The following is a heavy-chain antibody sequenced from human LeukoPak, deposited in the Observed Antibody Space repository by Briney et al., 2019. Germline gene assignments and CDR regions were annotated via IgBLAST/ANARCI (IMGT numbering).Heavy chain of an antibody. D-gene: IGHD3-16*01. CDR2: INHSGST. CDR1: GGSFSGYY. V-gene: IGHV4-34*01. CDR3: ARDYGTSSYGMDV. Sequence: PSETLSLTCAVYGGSFSGYYWSWIRQPPGKGLEWIGEINHSGSTNYNPSLKSRVTISVDTSKSQFSLKLSSVTAADTAVYYCARDYGTSSYGMDVWGQGTTVTVSS. J-gene: IGHJ6*02.